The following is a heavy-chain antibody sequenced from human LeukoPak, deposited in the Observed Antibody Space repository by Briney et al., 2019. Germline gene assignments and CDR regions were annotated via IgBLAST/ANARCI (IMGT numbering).Heavy chain of an antibody. CDR1: GGSVSSYY. CDR3: ARDNWNYGSSMDV. Sequence: SETLSLTCTVSGGSVSSYYWSWIRQPPGKGLEWIGYIYYSGSTNYNPSLKSRVTISVDTSKNQFSLKLSSVTAAVTAVYHCARDNWNYGSSMDVWGQGTTVTVSS. CDR2: IYYSGST. D-gene: IGHD1-7*01. J-gene: IGHJ6*02. V-gene: IGHV4-59*02.